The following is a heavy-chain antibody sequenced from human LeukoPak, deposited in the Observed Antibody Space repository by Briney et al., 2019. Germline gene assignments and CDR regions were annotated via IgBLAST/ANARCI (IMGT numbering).Heavy chain of an antibody. CDR3: AKSRSSNSWSALNY. CDR1: GFTFSSYA. V-gene: IGHV3-23*01. D-gene: IGHD6-13*01. J-gene: IGHJ4*02. Sequence: GGPLRLSCAASGFTFSSYAMSWVRQTPGKGLEWVSVISGSDSSTYYADSVRGRFTISRDNSENTLYLQMNSLRAEDTAVYYCAKSRSSNSWSALNYWGQGTLVTVSS. CDR2: ISGSDSST.